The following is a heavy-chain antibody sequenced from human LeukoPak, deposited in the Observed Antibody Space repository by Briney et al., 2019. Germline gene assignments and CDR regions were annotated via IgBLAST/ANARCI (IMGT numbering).Heavy chain of an antibody. J-gene: IGHJ4*02. CDR1: GFTFSSYS. CDR2: ISSSSSYI. Sequence: PGGSLRLSCAASGFTFSSYSMNWVRQAPGKGLEWVSSISSSSSYIYYADSVKGRFTISRDNAKNSLYLQMNSLRVEDTAVYYCARERWNDGGPFDYWGQGTLVTVSS. D-gene: IGHD1-1*01. V-gene: IGHV3-21*01. CDR3: ARERWNDGGPFDY.